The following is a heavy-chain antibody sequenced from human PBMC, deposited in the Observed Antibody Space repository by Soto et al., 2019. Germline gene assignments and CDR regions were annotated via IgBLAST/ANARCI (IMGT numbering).Heavy chain of an antibody. CDR1: GYTFTSYG. D-gene: IGHD1-1*01. Sequence: ASVKVSCKASGYTFTSYGISWVRQAPGQGLEWMGWISAYNGNTKYAQKFQGRVTITRDTSASTAYMELSSLRSEDTAVYYCARATTAALDWFDPWGQGTLVTVSS. J-gene: IGHJ5*02. V-gene: IGHV1-18*01. CDR3: ARATTAALDWFDP. CDR2: ISAYNGNT.